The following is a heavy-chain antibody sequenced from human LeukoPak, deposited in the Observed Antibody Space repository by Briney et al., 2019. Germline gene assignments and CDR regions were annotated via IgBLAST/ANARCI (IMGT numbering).Heavy chain of an antibody. D-gene: IGHD6-13*01. V-gene: IGHV1-18*01. CDR3: ARVPYSSNPNDY. CDR1: GYTFTSYG. Sequence: ASVKVSCKASGYTFTSYGISSVRQAPGQGLEWMGWISAYNGNTKYAQKLQGRVTMTTDTSPSTAYKELRSLRSDDTAVYYCARVPYSSNPNDYWGQGTLVTVSS. CDR2: ISAYNGNT. J-gene: IGHJ4*02.